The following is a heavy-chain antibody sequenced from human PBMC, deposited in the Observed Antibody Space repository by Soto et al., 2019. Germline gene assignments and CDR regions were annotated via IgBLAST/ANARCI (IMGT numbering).Heavy chain of an antibody. Sequence: QMQLVQSGAEVKKPGSSLKVSCKASGGTLSSFINYPINWVRQAPGQGLEWLGGIVPNVGTVNYAQKFQGRVTITADKSTGTAYMEVSSLRSEDTALYYCARRDMSGFLRYFDNWGQGTLVTVSS. CDR2: IVPNVGTV. CDR1: GGTLSSFINYP. J-gene: IGHJ4*02. D-gene: IGHD3-3*01. V-gene: IGHV1-69*06. CDR3: ARRDMSGFLRYFDN.